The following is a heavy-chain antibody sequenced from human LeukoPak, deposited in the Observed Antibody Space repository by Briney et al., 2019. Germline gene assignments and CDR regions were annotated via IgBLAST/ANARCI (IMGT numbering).Heavy chain of an antibody. V-gene: IGHV4-31*03. D-gene: IGHD2-15*01. CDR2: IFYSGST. CDR1: GGSISSSGYY. J-gene: IGHJ6*02. CDR3: ARGVGYCSGGTCYSYYYGMDV. Sequence: SQTLSLTCTVSGGSISSSGYYWSWIRQHPGKGLEWIGYIFYSGSTNYNPSLKSRLSISVDTDENQFSLRLRSVTAADTAVHYCARGVGYCSGGTCYSYYYGMDVWSQGTTVTVSS.